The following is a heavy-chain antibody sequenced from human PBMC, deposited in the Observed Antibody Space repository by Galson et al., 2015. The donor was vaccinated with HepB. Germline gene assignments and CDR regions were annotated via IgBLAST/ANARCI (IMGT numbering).Heavy chain of an antibody. Sequence: SLRLSCAASGFTVSSNYMSWVRQAPGKGLEWVSVIYSGGSTYYADSVKGRFTISRDNSKNTLYLQMNSLRAEDTAVYYCARIIGSSGYYYLNNYYYYYGMDVWGQGTTVTVSS. D-gene: IGHD3-22*01. CDR3: ARIIGSSGYYYLNNYYYYYGMDV. CDR2: IYSGGST. CDR1: GFTVSSNY. J-gene: IGHJ6*02. V-gene: IGHV3-66*02.